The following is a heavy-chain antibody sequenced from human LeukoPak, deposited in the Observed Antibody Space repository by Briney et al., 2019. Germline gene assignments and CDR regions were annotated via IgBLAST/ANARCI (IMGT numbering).Heavy chain of an antibody. Sequence: PGRSLRLSCAASGFTFSSYAMHWVRQAPGKGLEWVAVISYDGSNKYYADSVKGRFTISRDNSKNTLYLQMNSLRAEDTAVYYCARDYFYDSSGRGDYWGQGTLDSVLS. CDR2: ISYDGSNK. J-gene: IGHJ4*02. CDR1: GFTFSSYA. D-gene: IGHD3-22*01. CDR3: ARDYFYDSSGRGDY. V-gene: IGHV3-30-3*01.